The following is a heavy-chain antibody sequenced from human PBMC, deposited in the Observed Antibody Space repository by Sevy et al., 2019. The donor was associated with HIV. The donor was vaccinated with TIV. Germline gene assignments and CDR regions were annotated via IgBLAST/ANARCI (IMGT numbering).Heavy chain of an antibody. Sequence: SQTLSLTCAISGDSVSSNSAAWNWIRQSPSRGLEWLGRTYYRSKWYHDYAVSVKSRITINPDTSKNQFSLQLNSVTPEDTAVYYCAREDPGNGGYCSGGSCYWDYYYGMDVWGQGTTVTVSS. CDR2: TYYRSKWYH. V-gene: IGHV6-1*01. CDR3: AREDPGNGGYCSGGSCYWDYYYGMDV. CDR1: GDSVSSNSAA. J-gene: IGHJ6*02. D-gene: IGHD2-15*01.